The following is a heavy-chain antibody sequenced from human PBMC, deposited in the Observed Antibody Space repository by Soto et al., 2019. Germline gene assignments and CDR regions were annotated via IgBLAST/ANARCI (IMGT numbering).Heavy chain of an antibody. Sequence: QIQLVESGGDVVQPGGSLRLSCATSGFTFNSYGMHWVRQAPGKGLEWVAGIWSDGSYRNYADSVKGRFTISRDNSKNTLDLQMNSLRGEDRAVYYCARKGASGTDDNWIDPWGQGTLVTVSS. V-gene: IGHV3-33*01. J-gene: IGHJ5*02. CDR1: GFTFNSYG. D-gene: IGHD3-10*01. CDR3: ARKGASGTDDNWIDP. CDR2: IWSDGSYR.